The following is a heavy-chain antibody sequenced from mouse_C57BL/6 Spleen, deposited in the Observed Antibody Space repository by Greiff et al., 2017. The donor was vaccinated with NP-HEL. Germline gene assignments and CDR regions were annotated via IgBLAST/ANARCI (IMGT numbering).Heavy chain of an antibody. CDR2: IHPSNGGT. CDR3: ARGRYYYAMDD. CDR1: GYTFTSSW. Sequence: QVQLQQPGTELVRPGASVKLSCKASGYTFTSSWMHWVKQRPGPGLEWIVIIHPSNGGTNYNEKFKSKATLTVDKSASTAYMQLSSLTSEDSAVYYCARGRYYYAMDDWGQGTSVTVSS. D-gene: IGHD1-1*01. J-gene: IGHJ4*01. V-gene: IGHV1-53*01.